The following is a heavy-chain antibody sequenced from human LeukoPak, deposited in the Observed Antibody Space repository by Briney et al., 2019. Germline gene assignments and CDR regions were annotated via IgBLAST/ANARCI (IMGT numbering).Heavy chain of an antibody. CDR2: ISGSGGTT. J-gene: IGHJ4*02. CDR1: GFTFSSYA. V-gene: IGHV3-23*01. D-gene: IGHD3-10*01. Sequence: GGSLRLSCAASGFTFSSYAMSWVRQAPGKGLEWVSAISGSGGTTYYADSVKGRFTISRDNSKNTLYLQMNSLRAEDTAVYYCAKGEGSGSYYTPYYFDYWGQGTLVTVSS. CDR3: AKGEGSGSYYTPYYFDY.